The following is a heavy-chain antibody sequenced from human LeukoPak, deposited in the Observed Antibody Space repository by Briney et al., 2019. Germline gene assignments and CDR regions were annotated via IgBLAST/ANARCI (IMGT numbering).Heavy chain of an antibody. CDR2: INDDGSLT. V-gene: IGHV3-64D*08. D-gene: IGHD5-24*01. CDR3: LKGGWATIGPPKD. CDR1: GFTFRSHA. J-gene: IGHJ4*02. Sequence: GGSLRLSCSAAGFTFRSHAMHWVRQAPRKGLEYVSTINDDGSLTYYADSVKGRFTISRDNSKNTVYLQMNNLRPDDSAVYHCLKGGWATIGPPKDWGQGTQVSVSS.